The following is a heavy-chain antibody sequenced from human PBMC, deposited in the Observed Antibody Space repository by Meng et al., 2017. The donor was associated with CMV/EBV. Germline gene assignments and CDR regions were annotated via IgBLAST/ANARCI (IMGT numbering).Heavy chain of an antibody. CDR3: TTYFSYYFDY. V-gene: IGHV3-15*01. CDR1: GFTFSKAW. CDR2: IKSKTDGGTT. Sequence: GESLKISCAASGFTFSKAWMSWVRQAPGKGLEWVGRIKSKTDGGTTDYASPVKGRFTISRGDSKNTLYLQMNSLKTEDTAVYYCTTYFSYYFDYWGQGTLVTVSS. D-gene: IGHD2/OR15-2a*01. J-gene: IGHJ4*02.